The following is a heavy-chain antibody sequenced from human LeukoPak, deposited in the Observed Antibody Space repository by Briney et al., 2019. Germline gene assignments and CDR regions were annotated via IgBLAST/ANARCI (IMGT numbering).Heavy chain of an antibody. V-gene: IGHV3-30*02. Sequence: GGSLRLSCAASGFTFSSYGMHWVRQAPGKGLEWVASIRYDGSNKYYADSVKGRFTISRDNSKNTLCLQMNSLRAEDTAVHYCAKGKGHYYYYMDVWGKGTTVTVSS. J-gene: IGHJ6*03. CDR1: GFTFSSYG. CDR3: AKGKGHYYYYMDV. CDR2: IRYDGSNK.